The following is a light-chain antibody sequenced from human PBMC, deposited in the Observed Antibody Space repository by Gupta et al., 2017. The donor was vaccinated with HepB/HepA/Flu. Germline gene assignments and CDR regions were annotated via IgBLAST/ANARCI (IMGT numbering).Light chain of an antibody. Sequence: DVQMTQSPSNLSASVGDSSIITCRASQPISTWLAWYQQTSGEAPKLLVYKASSFQNGVPSRFSGSGSGTDFTLAISSLQPDDVATYYCKQYKSYSRTFGPGTQVEI. V-gene: IGKV1-5*03. J-gene: IGKJ1*01. CDR1: QPISTW. CDR3: KQYKSYSRT. CDR2: KAS.